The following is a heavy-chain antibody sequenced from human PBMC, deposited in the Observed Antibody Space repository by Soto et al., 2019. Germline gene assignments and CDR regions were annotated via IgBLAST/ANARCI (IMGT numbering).Heavy chain of an antibody. D-gene: IGHD3-22*01. CDR3: ARDTGYYDSSGYSFDI. CDR2: IWYDGSNK. Sequence: QVQLVESGGGVVQPGRSLRLSCAASGFTFSSYGMHWVRQAPGKGLEWVAVIWYDGSNKYYADSVKGRFTISRDNSKNTLYLQMNSLRAEDTAVYYCARDTGYYDSSGYSFDIWGQGTMVTVSS. CDR1: GFTFSSYG. J-gene: IGHJ3*02. V-gene: IGHV3-33*01.